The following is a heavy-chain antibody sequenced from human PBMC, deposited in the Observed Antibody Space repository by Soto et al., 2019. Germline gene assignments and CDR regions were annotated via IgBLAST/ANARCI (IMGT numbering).Heavy chain of an antibody. J-gene: IGHJ6*02. CDR2: ISGSGGST. CDR1: GSTFSSYA. D-gene: IGHD3-3*01. CDR3: ATKYYDFWSGYFGMDV. V-gene: IGHV3-23*01. Sequence: TGGSLRLSCAASGSTFSSYAMSWVRQAPGKGLEWVSAISGSGGSTYYADSVKGRFTISRDNSKNTLYLQMNSLRAEDTAVYYCATKYYDFWSGYFGMDVWGQGTTVTVSS.